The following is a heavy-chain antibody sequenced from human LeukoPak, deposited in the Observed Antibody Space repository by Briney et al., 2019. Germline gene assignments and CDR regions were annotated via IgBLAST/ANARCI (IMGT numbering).Heavy chain of an antibody. Sequence: PGRSLRLSCAASGFTFDDYGMSWVRQAPGKGLEWVSAISGSGGSTYYADSVKGRFTISRDNAKNSLYLQMNSLRAEDTAVYYCARDPAATGTWWFDPWGQGTLVTVSS. V-gene: IGHV3-23*01. CDR2: ISGSGGST. CDR3: ARDPAATGTWWFDP. D-gene: IGHD6-13*01. CDR1: GFTFDDYG. J-gene: IGHJ5*02.